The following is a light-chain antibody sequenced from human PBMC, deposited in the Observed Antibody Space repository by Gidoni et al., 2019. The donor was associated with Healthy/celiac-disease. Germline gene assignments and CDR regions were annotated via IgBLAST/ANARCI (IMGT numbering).Light chain of an antibody. V-gene: IGKV1-39*01. CDR1: QSISSY. CDR2: AAS. CDR3: QQSYSTPLT. Sequence: DIQMTQSPSSLSASVGDRVTSTCRASQSISSYLNWYQQKPGKAPKLLIYAASSLQSGVPSRVSGSGSGTAFTLTISILQPEDFATYYCQQSYSTPLTFXGXTKVEIK. J-gene: IGKJ4*01.